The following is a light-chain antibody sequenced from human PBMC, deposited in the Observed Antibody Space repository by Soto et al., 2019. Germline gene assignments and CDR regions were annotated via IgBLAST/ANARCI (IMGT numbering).Light chain of an antibody. J-gene: IGKJ2*01. CDR2: AAS. V-gene: IGKV1-39*01. CDR3: QQSYSTPMYT. CDR1: QSISSY. Sequence: DIQMTQSPSSLSASVGDRVTITGRASQSISSYLNWYQQKPGKAPKLLIYAASSLRSGVPSRFSGSGSGTDFTLTISSLQPEDFATYYCQQSYSTPMYTFGQGTKVDIK.